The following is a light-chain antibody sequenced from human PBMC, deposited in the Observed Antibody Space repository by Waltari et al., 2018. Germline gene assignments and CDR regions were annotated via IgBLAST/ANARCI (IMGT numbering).Light chain of an antibody. CDR3: CSYAHSSRVV. V-gene: IGLV2-23*01. CDR2: EGT. J-gene: IGLJ2*01. Sequence: QSALTQPASVSGSPGQSITISCTGTSSDVWSYNLVSWYQHYPGKAPKLMIYEGTKRPSGVSNRFSGSKSGNTASLTISGLQAEDEADYHCCSYAHSSRVVFGGGTKVTVL. CDR1: SSDVWSYNL.